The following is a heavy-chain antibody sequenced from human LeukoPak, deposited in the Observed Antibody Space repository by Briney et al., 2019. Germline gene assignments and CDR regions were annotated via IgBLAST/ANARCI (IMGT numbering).Heavy chain of an antibody. J-gene: IGHJ4*02. CDR1: GFTFGDYV. Sequence: PGRSLRLSCTGSGFTFGDYVLDWVRQAPGKGLEWVGFVRNQAYGATTQYTASVRGRFTISRDDAKGIAYLQMNRLKTEDTAVYYCLREAPFGSGWYFDYWGQGALVTVSS. V-gene: IGHV3-49*04. CDR2: VRNQAYGATT. CDR3: LREAPFGSGWYFDY. D-gene: IGHD6-19*01.